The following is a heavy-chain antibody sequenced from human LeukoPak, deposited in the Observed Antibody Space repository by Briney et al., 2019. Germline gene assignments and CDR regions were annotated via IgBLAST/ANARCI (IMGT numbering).Heavy chain of an antibody. V-gene: IGHV4-39*07. CDR2: IYYSGST. CDR3: ARDIGGSWYGAFDI. Sequence: PSETLSLTCTVSGGSISSSSYYWGWIRQPPGKGLEWIGSIYYSGSTYYNPSLKSRVTISVDTSKNQFSLKLSSVTAADTAVYYCARDIGGSWYGAFDIWGQGTMVTVSS. J-gene: IGHJ3*02. CDR1: GGSISSSSYY. D-gene: IGHD6-13*01.